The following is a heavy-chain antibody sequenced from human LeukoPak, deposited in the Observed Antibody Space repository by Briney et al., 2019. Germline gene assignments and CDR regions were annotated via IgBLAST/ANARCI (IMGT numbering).Heavy chain of an antibody. CDR3: ARATDGDPTGNYFDY. CDR1: GFTFSSYS. Sequence: GGSLRLSCAASGFTFSSYSMNWVRQAPGKGLEWVSYISSSSSTIYYADSVKGRFTISRDNAKNSLYLQMNSLRDEDTAVYYCARATDGDPTGNYFDYWGQGTLVTVSS. CDR2: ISSSSSTI. V-gene: IGHV3-48*02. J-gene: IGHJ4*02. D-gene: IGHD4-17*01.